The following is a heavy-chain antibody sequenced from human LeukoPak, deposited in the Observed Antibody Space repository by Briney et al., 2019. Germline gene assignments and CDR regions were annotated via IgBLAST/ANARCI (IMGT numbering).Heavy chain of an antibody. Sequence: PSETLSLTCTVSGGSISSSSYYWGWIRQPPGKGLEWIGSIYYSGSTYYNPSLKSRVTISVDTSKNQFPLKLSSVTAADTAVYYCARVEENDSSGYYYVDPGDNWFDPWGQGTLVTVSS. CDR3: ARVEENDSSGYYYVDPGDNWFDP. D-gene: IGHD3-22*01. J-gene: IGHJ5*02. CDR1: GGSISSSSYY. V-gene: IGHV4-39*06. CDR2: IYYSGST.